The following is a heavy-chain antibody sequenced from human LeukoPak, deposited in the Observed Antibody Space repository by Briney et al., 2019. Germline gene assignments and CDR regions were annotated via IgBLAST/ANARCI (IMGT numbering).Heavy chain of an antibody. CDR2: ISSSSSYI. CDR3: ARDHLPIVVVPAAMDN. V-gene: IGHV3-21*01. CDR1: GFTFSSYS. Sequence: GGSLRLSCAASGFTFSSYSMNWVRQAPGKGLEWVSSISSSSSYIYYADSVKGRFTISRDNAKNSPYLQMNSLRAEDTAVYYCARDHLPIVVVPAAMDNWGQGTLVTVSS. D-gene: IGHD2-2*01. J-gene: IGHJ4*02.